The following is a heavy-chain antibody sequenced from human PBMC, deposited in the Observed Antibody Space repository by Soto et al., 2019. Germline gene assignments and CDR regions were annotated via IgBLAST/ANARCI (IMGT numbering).Heavy chain of an antibody. Sequence: QVQLVQSGAEVKKPGASVKVSCKASGYTFTSYGISWVRQAPGQGLEWMGWISAYNGNTNYAQKLQGRVTMTTDTSTSEAYMELRSVRSGDRAVYYCARRFAQGYCSGGSCNYYYYYMDVWGKGTTVTVSS. D-gene: IGHD2-15*01. CDR1: GYTFTSYG. CDR3: ARRFAQGYCSGGSCNYYYYYMDV. V-gene: IGHV1-18*01. J-gene: IGHJ6*03. CDR2: ISAYNGNT.